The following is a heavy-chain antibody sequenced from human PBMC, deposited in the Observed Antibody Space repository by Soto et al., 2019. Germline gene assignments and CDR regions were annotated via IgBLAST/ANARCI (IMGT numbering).Heavy chain of an antibody. Sequence: GGSLRLSCAASEFTFSTYWMHWVRQAPGKGLVWVSRINSDGSRTTYADSVRGRFTISRDNAKNTLYLQMNSLRPEDTAVYYCARGEGSCTSTTCYAGNGWFDPRGQGTPVTVS. CDR3: ARGEGSCTSTTCYAGNGWFDP. J-gene: IGHJ5*02. CDR1: EFTFSTYW. CDR2: INSDGSRT. D-gene: IGHD2-2*01. V-gene: IGHV3-74*01.